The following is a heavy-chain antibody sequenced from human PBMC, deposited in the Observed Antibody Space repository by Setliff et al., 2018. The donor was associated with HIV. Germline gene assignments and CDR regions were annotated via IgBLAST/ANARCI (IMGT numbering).Heavy chain of an antibody. D-gene: IGHD4-4*01. CDR1: GYTFTSYD. J-gene: IGHJ6*03. CDR3: ARDAFDYTAYYYSYMDV. CDR2: INPSGGST. V-gene: IGHV1-46*01. Sequence: ASVKVSCKASGYTFTSYDISWLRQAPGQGLEWMGIINPSGGSTTYAQKFQGRVTMTRDTSTSTVYMELSSLRSEDTAVYYCARDAFDYTAYYYSYMDVWGKGTTVTVSS.